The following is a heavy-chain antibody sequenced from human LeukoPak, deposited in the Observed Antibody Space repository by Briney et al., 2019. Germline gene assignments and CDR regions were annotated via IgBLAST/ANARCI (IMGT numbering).Heavy chain of an antibody. D-gene: IGHD3/OR15-3a*01. J-gene: IGHJ4*02. CDR3: ATSYDMGWLIGY. Sequence: GGSLRLSCAASGFTFGDTWMNWVRQVPGQGLEWVANIKQDGSEKFYVASVKGRFTISRDNGKSSLYLQINSLRAEDTALYYCATSYDMGWLIGYWGQGTLVTVSS. CDR2: IKQDGSEK. CDR1: GFTFGDTW. V-gene: IGHV3-7*03.